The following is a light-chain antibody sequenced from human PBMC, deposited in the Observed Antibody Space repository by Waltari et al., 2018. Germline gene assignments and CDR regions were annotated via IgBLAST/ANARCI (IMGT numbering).Light chain of an antibody. J-gene: IGLJ1*01. Sequence: QSALSQPASVSGSPGQSLTITCTGASTDLASYNLVAWYQQHPNRAPKLIIYAATKRPSGISHRFSGANSGATASLRISGLQADDEADYYCCSYTGSSTSYGCGGGTKVTVL. V-gene: IGLV2-23*01. CDR3: CSYTGSSTSYG. CDR1: STDLASYNL. CDR2: AAT.